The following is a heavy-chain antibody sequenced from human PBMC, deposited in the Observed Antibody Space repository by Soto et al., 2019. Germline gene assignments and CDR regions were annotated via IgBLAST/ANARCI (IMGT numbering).Heavy chain of an antibody. J-gene: IGHJ3*02. D-gene: IGHD5-18*01. CDR2: IIPIFGTA. Sequence: ASVKVSCKASGGTFSSYAISWVRQAPGQGLEWMGGIIPIFGTANYAQKFQGRVTITADESTSTAYMELSSLRSEDTAVYYCAREVGYSYGYSNSRQEDAFDIWGQGTMVTVSS. CDR3: AREVGYSYGYSNSRQEDAFDI. V-gene: IGHV1-69*13. CDR1: GGTFSSYA.